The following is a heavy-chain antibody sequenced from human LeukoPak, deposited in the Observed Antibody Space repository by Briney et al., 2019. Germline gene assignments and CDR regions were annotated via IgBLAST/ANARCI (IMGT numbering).Heavy chain of an antibody. CDR1: GFTFDDYG. CDR3: ARGYCSSGSCYSPAFDY. V-gene: IGHV3-20*04. CDR2: INWNGGRI. Sequence: GGSLRLSCAACGFTFDDYGMSWVRQVPGKGLEWVSGINWNGGRIGYADSVKGRFTISRDNAKNSLYLQMNSLRAEDTALYYCARGYCSSGSCYSPAFDYWGQGTLVTVSS. J-gene: IGHJ4*02. D-gene: IGHD2-15*01.